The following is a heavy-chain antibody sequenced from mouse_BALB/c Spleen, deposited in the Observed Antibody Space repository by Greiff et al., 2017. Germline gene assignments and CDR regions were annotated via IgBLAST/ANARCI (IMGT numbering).Heavy chain of an antibody. CDR3: ARNYLDY. D-gene: IGHD1-1*02. J-gene: IGHJ4*01. Sequence: EVQVVESGAELVKPGASVKLSCTASGFNIKDTYMHWVKQRPEQGLEWIGRIDPANGNTKYDPKFQGKATITADTSSNTAYLQLSSLTSEDTAVYYCARNYLDYWGQGTSVTVSS. V-gene: IGHV14-3*02. CDR2: IDPANGNT. CDR1: GFNIKDTY.